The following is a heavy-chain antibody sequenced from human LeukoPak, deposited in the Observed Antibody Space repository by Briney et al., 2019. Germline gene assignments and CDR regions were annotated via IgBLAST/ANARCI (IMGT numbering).Heavy chain of an antibody. D-gene: IGHD2-15*01. CDR1: GGSINNYY. V-gene: IGHV4-59*01. CDR2: TYYSGST. J-gene: IGHJ4*02. CDR3: ARQGVGAAEFDY. Sequence: PSETLSLTCTVSGGSINNYYWNWIRQSPGKGLEWIGYTYYSGSTNYNPSLKSRVTILVDASKRHFSLNLSSVTAADSAMYYCARQGVGAAEFDYWGQGTLVTVSS.